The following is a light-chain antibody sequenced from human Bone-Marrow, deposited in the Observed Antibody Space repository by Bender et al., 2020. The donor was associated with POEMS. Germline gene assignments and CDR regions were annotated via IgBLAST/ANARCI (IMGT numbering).Light chain of an antibody. Sequence: SYVLTQPPSVSVSPGQTATIFCSGDKLGDKYVSWYRQRPGQSPVLVIYEDRKRPSGIPERFTGSNSGSTATLTISGTQAMDEADYYCLAWDRGTYVFGTGTKVTVL. V-gene: IGLV3-1*01. J-gene: IGLJ1*01. CDR3: LAWDRGTYV. CDR2: EDR. CDR1: KLGDKY.